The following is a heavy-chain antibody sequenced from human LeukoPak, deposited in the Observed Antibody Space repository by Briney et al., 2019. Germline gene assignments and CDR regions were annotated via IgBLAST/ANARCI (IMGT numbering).Heavy chain of an antibody. Sequence: GESLKISCKGSGYSFTSYWIGWVRQMPGKGLEWMGIIYPGDSDTRYSPSFQGQVTISADKSLSTAYLQWSSLKASDTAMYYCARQPRITMVRGARRWFDPWGQGTLVTVSS. V-gene: IGHV5-51*01. J-gene: IGHJ5*02. CDR2: IYPGDSDT. D-gene: IGHD3-10*01. CDR1: GYSFTSYW. CDR3: ARQPRITMVRGARRWFDP.